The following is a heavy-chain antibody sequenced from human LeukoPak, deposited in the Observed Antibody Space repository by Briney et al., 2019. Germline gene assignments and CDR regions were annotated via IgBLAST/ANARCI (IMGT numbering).Heavy chain of an antibody. CDR1: GFTFSSYA. Sequence: GGSLRLSCAASGFTFSSYAMSWARQAPGKGLEWVSAITGSGDSTYYADSVKGRFTISRDNSKNTLYVEMNTLRAEDTAVYYCAKWGDYDILTGYYVSDFWGQGTLVTVSS. J-gene: IGHJ4*02. V-gene: IGHV3-23*01. CDR3: AKWGDYDILTGYYVSDF. CDR2: ITGSGDST. D-gene: IGHD3-9*01.